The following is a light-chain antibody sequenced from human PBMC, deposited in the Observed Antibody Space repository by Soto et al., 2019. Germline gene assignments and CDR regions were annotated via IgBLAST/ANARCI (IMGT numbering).Light chain of an antibody. CDR3: QHYKMYSPWK. J-gene: IGKJ1*01. CDR2: DVS. Sequence: DIQITHSPSSRSASVVDGVTITCLASQSISSYLNWYQQKPGKAPKLLIYDVSSLQSGVPSRFSGSGSGTDCTLTISSLQPDDFATYYCQHYKMYSPWKFGQGTKVDIK. V-gene: IGKV1-5*01. CDR1: QSISSY.